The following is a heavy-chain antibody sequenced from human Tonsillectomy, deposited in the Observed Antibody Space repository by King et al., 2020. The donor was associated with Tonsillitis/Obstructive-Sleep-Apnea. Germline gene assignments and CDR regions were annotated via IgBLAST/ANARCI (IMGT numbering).Heavy chain of an antibody. D-gene: IGHD3-3*01. Sequence: VQLVESGGGVVQPGRSLRLSCAVSGFSFSNSGMHWVRQAPDKGLEWVAVISYDGSYKHYADSVKGRVTISRDNSKNTLYLQMNSLRPDDTDVYYCAKSGPADFTSGYFQSYFYYAMDVWGEGTTVTISS. CDR2: ISYDGSYK. CDR1: GFSFSNSG. V-gene: IGHV3-30*18. CDR3: AKSGPADFTSGYFQSYFYYAMDV. J-gene: IGHJ6*04.